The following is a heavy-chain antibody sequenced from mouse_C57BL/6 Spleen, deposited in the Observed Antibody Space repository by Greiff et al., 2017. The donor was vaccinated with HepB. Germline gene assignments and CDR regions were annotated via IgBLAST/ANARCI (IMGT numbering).Heavy chain of an antibody. CDR1: GSTFSSYG. V-gene: IGHV5-6*01. CDR2: ISSGGSYT. Sequence: EVQRVESGGDLVKPGGSLKLSCAASGSTFSSYGMSWVRQTPDKRLAWVATISSGGSYTYYPDSVKGRCTISRDHANNTLYLQMISLNSADTAKYYCARHPMTTVVAWYFDVWGTGTTVTVSS. D-gene: IGHD1-1*01. J-gene: IGHJ1*03. CDR3: ARHPMTTVVAWYFDV.